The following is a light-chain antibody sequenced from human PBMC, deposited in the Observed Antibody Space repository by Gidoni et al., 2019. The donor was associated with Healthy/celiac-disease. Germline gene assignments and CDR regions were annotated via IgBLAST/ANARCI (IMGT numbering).Light chain of an antibody. CDR1: QSVNSN. Sequence: EIVMTQSPATLSVSPGERATLSCRASQSVNSNLAWYQQKPGQAPRLLIYGASTRATGIPARFSGSGSGTEFTLTISSLQSEDFAVYSCQQYNNWPPITFGPGTKVDIK. CDR3: QQYNNWPPIT. CDR2: GAS. J-gene: IGKJ3*01. V-gene: IGKV3-15*01.